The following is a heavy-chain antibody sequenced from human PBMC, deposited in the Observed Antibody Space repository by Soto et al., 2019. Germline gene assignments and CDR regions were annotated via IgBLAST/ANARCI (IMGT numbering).Heavy chain of an antibody. D-gene: IGHD1-26*01. J-gene: IGHJ4*02. CDR2: ISYDGSNK. Sequence: EGSLRLSCAASGFTFSSYAMHWVRQAPGKGLEWVAVISYDGSNKYYADSVKGRFTISRDNSKNTLYLQMNSLRAEDTAVYYCANGATFDYWGQGTLVPVSS. V-gene: IGHV3-30-3*01. CDR1: GFTFSSYA. CDR3: ANGATFDY.